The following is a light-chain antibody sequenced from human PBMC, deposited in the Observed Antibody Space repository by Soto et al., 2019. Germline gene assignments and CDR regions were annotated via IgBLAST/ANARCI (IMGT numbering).Light chain of an antibody. CDR2: AVS. CDR3: SSYTSDSSYV. V-gene: IGLV2-14*01. J-gene: IGLJ1*01. Sequence: QSALPQPASVSGSPGQSITISCTGTSSDVGLYDYVSWYQQHPGKAPQLMIYAVSNRPSGVSNRFSASKSGNTASLFISGLQAEDEADYYCSSYTSDSSYVFGSGTK. CDR1: SSDVGLYDY.